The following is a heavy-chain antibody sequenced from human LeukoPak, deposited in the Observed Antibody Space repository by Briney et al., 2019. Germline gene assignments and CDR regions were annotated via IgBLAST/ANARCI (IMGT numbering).Heavy chain of an antibody. D-gene: IGHD3-9*01. CDR1: GYSFTSYW. Sequence: GESLKISCKGSGYSFTSYWIGWVRQMPGKGLEWMGIIYPGDSDTRYSPSFQGQVTISADKSISTAYLQWSSLKASDTAMYYCARLDYDILTGYWNWYFDLWGRGTLVTVSS. J-gene: IGHJ2*01. CDR3: ARLDYDILTGYWNWYFDL. CDR2: IYPGDSDT. V-gene: IGHV5-51*01.